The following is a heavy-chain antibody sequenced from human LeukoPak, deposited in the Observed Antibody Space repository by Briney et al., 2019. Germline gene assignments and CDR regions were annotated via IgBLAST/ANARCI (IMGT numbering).Heavy chain of an antibody. J-gene: IGHJ6*02. D-gene: IGHD6-19*01. Sequence: PGGSLRLSCAASGFTFSSYAMSWVRQAPGKGLEWVSAISGSGGSTYYADSVKGRFTISRDNSKNTLYLQMNSLRAEDTAVYYCAKGVSRGWYVSEGVWGQGTTVTVSS. CDR2: ISGSGGST. CDR3: AKGVSRGWYVSEGV. CDR1: GFTFSSYA. V-gene: IGHV3-23*01.